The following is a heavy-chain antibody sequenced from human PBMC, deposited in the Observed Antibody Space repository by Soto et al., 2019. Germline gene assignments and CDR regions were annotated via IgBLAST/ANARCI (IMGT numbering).Heavy chain of an antibody. CDR1: GFSLSTSGVG. D-gene: IGHD1-1*01. Sequence: QITLKESGPTLVKPTQTLTLTCTISGFSLSTSGVGVGWIRQPPGKALEWLGIIYWDDDQRYSPSLESRLTITKDTSKNQVVLTMSNVDPVDTATYYCAHLVGVDPGGFDIWGQGTLVTVSS. V-gene: IGHV2-5*02. CDR2: IYWDDDQ. CDR3: AHLVGVDPGGFDI. J-gene: IGHJ3*02.